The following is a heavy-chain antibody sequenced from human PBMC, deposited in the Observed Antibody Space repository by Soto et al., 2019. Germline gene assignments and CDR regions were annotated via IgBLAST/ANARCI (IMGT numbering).Heavy chain of an antibody. CDR2: IKQDGSEK. Sequence: EVQLVESGGGLVQPGGSLRLSCAASGFTFSSYWMSWVRQAPGKGLEWVANIKQDGSEKYYVDSVKGRFTISRDNAKNSLYLQMNSLRAEDTAVYYCAREGAGDFWSGYYTHYYYMDVWGKGTTVTVSS. D-gene: IGHD3-3*01. CDR3: AREGAGDFWSGYYTHYYYMDV. J-gene: IGHJ6*03. V-gene: IGHV3-7*01. CDR1: GFTFSSYW.